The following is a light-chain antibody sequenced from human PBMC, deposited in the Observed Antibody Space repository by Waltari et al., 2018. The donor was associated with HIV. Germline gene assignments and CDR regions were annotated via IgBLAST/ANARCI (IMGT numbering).Light chain of an antibody. Sequence: EIVLTQSPATLSFSPGERATLSCRASQSVSTYLAWYQKRPGQAPRLLIYDASNRATGIPARFSGSGSGTDFTLTISSLEPEDFAVYYCQHRKEWPPGATFGPGTKVDVK. CDR2: DAS. CDR1: QSVSTY. V-gene: IGKV3-11*01. J-gene: IGKJ3*01. CDR3: QHRKEWPPGAT.